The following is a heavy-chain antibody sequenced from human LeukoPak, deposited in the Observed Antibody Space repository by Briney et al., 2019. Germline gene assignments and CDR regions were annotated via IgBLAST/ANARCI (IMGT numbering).Heavy chain of an antibody. J-gene: IGHJ4*02. CDR3: ARDSEYDFWSGISGTFDY. Sequence: PGGSLRLSCAASGFTFSSYWMHWVRQAPGKGLEWVAVISYDGSNKYYADSVKGRFTISRDNSKNTLYLQMNSLRAEDTAVYYCARDSEYDFWSGISGTFDYWGQGTLVTVSS. V-gene: IGHV3-30-3*01. CDR2: ISYDGSNK. CDR1: GFTFSSYW. D-gene: IGHD3-3*01.